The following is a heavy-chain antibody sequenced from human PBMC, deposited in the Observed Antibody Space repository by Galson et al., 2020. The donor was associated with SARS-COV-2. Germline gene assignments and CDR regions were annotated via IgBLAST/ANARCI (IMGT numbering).Heavy chain of an antibody. CDR1: GFTFSSYS. V-gene: IGHV3-48*02. J-gene: IGHJ6*02. CDR3: ASIAAAGAPNYYYYGMDV. CDR2: ISSSSSTI. Sequence: TGGSLRLSCAASGFTFSSYSMNWVRQAPGKGLEWVSYISSSSSTIYYADSVKGRFTISRDNAKNSLYLQMNSLRDEDTAVYYCASIAAAGAPNYYYYGMDVWGQGTTVTVSS. D-gene: IGHD6-13*01.